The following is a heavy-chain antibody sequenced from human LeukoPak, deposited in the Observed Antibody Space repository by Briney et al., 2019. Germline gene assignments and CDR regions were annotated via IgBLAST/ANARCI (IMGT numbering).Heavy chain of an antibody. CDR1: GFTVSSYW. CDR2: IKQDGSEK. J-gene: IGHJ4*02. D-gene: IGHD3-16*02. V-gene: IGHV3-7*01. Sequence: GGSLRLSCAASGFTVSSYWMSWVRQAPGKGLEWVANIKQDGSEKYYVDSVKGRFTISRDNAKNSLYLQMSSLRAEDTAVYYCARDVQDDYVWGSYRYWDYWGQGTLVTVSS. CDR3: ARDVQDDYVWGSYRYWDY.